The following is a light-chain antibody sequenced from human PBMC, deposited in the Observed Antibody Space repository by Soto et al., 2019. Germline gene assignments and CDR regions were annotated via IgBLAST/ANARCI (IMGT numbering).Light chain of an antibody. V-gene: IGKV1-27*01. CDR2: DAS. Sequence: DIQMSQSPSSLSASVGDRVTITCRASQVISYYLAWYQQKPGKGPKLLIYDASTLQSGVPSRFSGSGSGTDVPLTISSLQPEDVATYYCQKYNGEFTFGPGTKVEIK. CDR3: QKYNGEFT. J-gene: IGKJ3*01. CDR1: QVISYY.